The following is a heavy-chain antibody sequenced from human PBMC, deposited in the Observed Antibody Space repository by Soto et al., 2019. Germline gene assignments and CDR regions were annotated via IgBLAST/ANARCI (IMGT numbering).Heavy chain of an antibody. CDR3: AREYSSSSGRGMDV. CDR2: ISPSSSAI. V-gene: IGHV3-48*02. CDR1: GFTFSSYS. Sequence: EVQLVESGGGLVQPGGSLRLSCAASGFTFSSYSMNWVRQAPGKGLEWISYISPSSSAIYYADSVKGRFTFSRDNAKNSLYLQMNSLRDEDTAVYYCAREYSSSSGRGMDVWGQGTTVTVSS. J-gene: IGHJ6*02. D-gene: IGHD6-6*01.